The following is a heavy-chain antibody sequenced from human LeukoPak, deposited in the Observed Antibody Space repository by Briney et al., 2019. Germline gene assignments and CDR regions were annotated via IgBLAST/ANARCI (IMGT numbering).Heavy chain of an antibody. J-gene: IGHJ4*02. CDR3: ARVMGCSGGSCYYGSFDY. V-gene: IGHV3-53*01. CDR2: TYSGGST. D-gene: IGHD2-15*01. Sequence: SGGSLRLSCAASGFTVSSNYMSWVRQAPGKGLGWVSVTYSGGSTYYADSVKGRFTISRDNSKNTLYLQMNSLRAEDTAVYYCARVMGCSGGSCYYGSFDYWGQGTLVTVSS. CDR1: GFTVSSNY.